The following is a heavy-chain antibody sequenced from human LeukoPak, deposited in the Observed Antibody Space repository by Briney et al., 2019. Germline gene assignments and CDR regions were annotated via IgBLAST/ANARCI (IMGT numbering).Heavy chain of an antibody. CDR2: INWNGGST. CDR1: GFTFDDYG. J-gene: IGHJ4*02. D-gene: IGHD2-2*01. CDR3: AIVGIVVVPAARRVDY. Sequence: PGGSLRLSCAASGFTFDDYGMSWVRQAPGKGLEWVSGINWNGGSTGYADSVKGRFTISRDNAKNSLYLQMNSLRTEDTALYYCAIVGIVVVPAARRVDYWGQGTLVTVSS. V-gene: IGHV3-20*04.